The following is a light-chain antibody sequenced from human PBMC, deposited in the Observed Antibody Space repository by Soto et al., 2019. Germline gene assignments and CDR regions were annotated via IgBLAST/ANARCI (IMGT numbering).Light chain of an antibody. CDR3: QQRTNWPLT. V-gene: IGKV3-11*01. CDR1: QSVTTF. J-gene: IGKJ4*01. Sequence: EIVLTQSPVTLFLSPGQRGTLSCRASQSVTTFLAWYQQKPGQAPRLLIYDASKRAPGIPARFSGSGSGTDFTLPISSLEPEDFAVYYCQQRTNWPLTFGGGTKVEIK. CDR2: DAS.